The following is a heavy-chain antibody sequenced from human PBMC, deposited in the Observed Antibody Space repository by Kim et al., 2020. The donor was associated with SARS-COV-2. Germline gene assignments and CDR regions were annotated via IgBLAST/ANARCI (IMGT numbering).Heavy chain of an antibody. CDR1: GFTFSSYG. CDR2: IWYDGSNK. D-gene: IGHD6-13*01. Sequence: GGSLRLSCAASGFTFSSYGMHWVRQAPGKGLEWVAVIWYDGSNKYYADSVKGRFTISRDNSKNTLYLQMNSLRAEDTAVYYCARGERVAAAIFFDYWGQGTLVTVSS. J-gene: IGHJ4*02. CDR3: ARGERVAAAIFFDY. V-gene: IGHV3-33*01.